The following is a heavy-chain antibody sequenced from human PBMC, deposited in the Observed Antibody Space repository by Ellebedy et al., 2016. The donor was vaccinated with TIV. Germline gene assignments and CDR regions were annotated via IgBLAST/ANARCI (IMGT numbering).Heavy chain of an antibody. CDR3: ARDAAHSAPFDS. V-gene: IGHV3-74*01. CDR1: GFTFTDHA. CDR2: MYSDGSSA. D-gene: IGHD3-10*01. J-gene: IGHJ4*02. Sequence: GGSLRLXXAASGFTFTDHAMNWVRQPPGKGLVWVSRMYSDGSSADYADSVRGRFTISRDSAKDTLYLELNSLRAEDTAVYYCARDAAHSAPFDSWGQGTLVTVSS.